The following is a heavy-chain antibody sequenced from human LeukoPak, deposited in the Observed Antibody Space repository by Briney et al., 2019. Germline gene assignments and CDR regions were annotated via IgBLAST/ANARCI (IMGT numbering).Heavy chain of an antibody. V-gene: IGHV4-39*01. CDR1: GGSISSSSYY. D-gene: IGHD5-18*01. J-gene: IGHJ3*02. CDR3: AKQLWLPRGAFDI. CDR2: IYYSGST. Sequence: SETLSLTCTVSGGSISSSSYYWGWIRQPPGKGLEWIGSIYYSGSTYYNPSLKSRVTISVDTSKNQFSLKLSSATAADTAVYYCAKQLWLPRGAFDIWGQGTMVTVS.